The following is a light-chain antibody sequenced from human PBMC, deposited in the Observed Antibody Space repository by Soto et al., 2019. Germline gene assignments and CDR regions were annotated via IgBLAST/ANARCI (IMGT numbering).Light chain of an antibody. CDR2: RND. CDR3: AAWDDSLSAVV. J-gene: IGLJ2*01. Sequence: QSVLTQPPSASGTPGQRVTISCSGSSSNIGSNYVYWYQQFPGSAPKLLIYRNDQRPPGVPDRFSGSKSGTSASLAISGPRSEDEADYYCAAWDDSLSAVVFGGGTKLTVL. V-gene: IGLV1-47*01. CDR1: SSNIGSNY.